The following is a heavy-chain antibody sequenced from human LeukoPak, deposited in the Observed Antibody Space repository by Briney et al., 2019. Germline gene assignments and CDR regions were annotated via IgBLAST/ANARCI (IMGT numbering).Heavy chain of an antibody. CDR3: AREDGYCSGGNCYSYFDS. V-gene: IGHV3-23*01. D-gene: IGHD2-15*01. CDR2: ISGSGGST. J-gene: IGHJ4*02. Sequence: GGSLRLSCAVSGFTFSSYAMSWVRQAPGKGLEWVSAISGSGGSTYYVDSVKGRFTITRDNTRNSLFLQMYSLRAEDTAVYFCAREDGYCSGGNCYSYFDSWGQGTLVTVSS. CDR1: GFTFSSYA.